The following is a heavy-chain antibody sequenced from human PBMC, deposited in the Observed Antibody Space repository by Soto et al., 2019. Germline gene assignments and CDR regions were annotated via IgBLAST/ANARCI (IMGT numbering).Heavy chain of an antibody. D-gene: IGHD3-22*01. J-gene: IGHJ4*02. CDR1: GFTFSSYG. V-gene: IGHV3-33*01. CDR2: IWYDGSNK. CDR3: ARVSAPVNYYDSSGYSRNPDY. Sequence: GGSLRLSCAASGFTFSSYGMHWVRQAPGKGQEWVAVIWYDGSNKYYADSVKGRFTISRDNSKNTLYLQMNSLRADDTAVYYCARVSAPVNYYDSSGYSRNPDYWGQGTLVTVSS.